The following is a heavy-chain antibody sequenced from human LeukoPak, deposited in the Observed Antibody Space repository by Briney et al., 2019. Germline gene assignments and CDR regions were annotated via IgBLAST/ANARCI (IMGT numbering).Heavy chain of an antibody. V-gene: IGHV4-39*01. D-gene: IGHD5/OR15-5a*01. CDR2: IRYSGST. CDR1: GGSISSNTYF. Sequence: SETLSLTCNVSGGSISSNTYFWGWIRRPPGKGLEWIGRIRYSGSTYYNPSLKSRVTISVDTSNNQFSLHLTSLTAADTAVYYCATSDTVSTYNWFDPWGLGTLVTVS. J-gene: IGHJ5*02. CDR3: ATSDTVSTYNWFDP.